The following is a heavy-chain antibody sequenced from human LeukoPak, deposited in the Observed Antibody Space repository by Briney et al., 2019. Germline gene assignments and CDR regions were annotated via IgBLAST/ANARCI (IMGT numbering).Heavy chain of an antibody. V-gene: IGHV4-4*07. Sequence: SETLSLTRTVSGGSISIYYWNWIRQPAGKGLEWIGRIFTSGITNYNPSLKSRVTMSVDTSKNQFSLNLSSVTAADTAVYYCARDSSGTYYNPLGYMDVWGKGTTVTVSS. CDR3: ARDSSGTYYNPLGYMDV. CDR1: GGSISIYY. D-gene: IGHD3-10*01. J-gene: IGHJ6*03. CDR2: IFTSGIT.